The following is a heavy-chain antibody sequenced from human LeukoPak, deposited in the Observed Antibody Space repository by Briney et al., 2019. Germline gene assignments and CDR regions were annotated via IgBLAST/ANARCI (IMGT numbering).Heavy chain of an antibody. J-gene: IGHJ4*02. D-gene: IGHD4-23*01. CDR3: ARGAVVTPKGRFDY. V-gene: IGHV4-34*01. CDR2: INHSGST. CDR1: GGSIRSYY. Sequence: PSETLSLTCTVSGGSIRSYYWSWIRQPPGKGLEWIGEINHSGSTNYNPSLKSRVTISVDTSKNQFSLKLSSVTAADTAVYYCARGAVVTPKGRFDYWGQGTLVTVSS.